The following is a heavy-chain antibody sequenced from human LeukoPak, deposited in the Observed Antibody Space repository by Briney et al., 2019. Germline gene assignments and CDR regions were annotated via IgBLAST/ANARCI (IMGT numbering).Heavy chain of an antibody. CDR3: AREVSAAGTVVWFDP. CDR1: GFTFDDYG. V-gene: IGHV3-20*04. Sequence: PGGSLRLSCAAPGFTFDDYGMSWVRQAPGKGLEWVSGINWNGGSTGYADSVKGRFTISRDNAKNSLYLQMNSLRAEDTALYYCAREVSAAGTVVWFDPWGQGTLVTVSS. D-gene: IGHD6-13*01. J-gene: IGHJ5*02. CDR2: INWNGGST.